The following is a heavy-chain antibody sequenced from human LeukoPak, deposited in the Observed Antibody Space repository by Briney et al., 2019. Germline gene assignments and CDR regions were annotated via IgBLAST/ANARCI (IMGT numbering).Heavy chain of an antibody. D-gene: IGHD6-13*01. CDR1: GGSISSYY. CDR2: IYYSGST. V-gene: IGHV4-59*01. Sequence: PSETLSLTCTVSGGSISSYYWSWIGQPPGKGLEWIGYIYYSGSTNYNPSLKSRVTISVDTSKNQFSLKLSSVTAADTAVYYCARARIAAAGNNYYYGMDVWGQGTTVTVSS. J-gene: IGHJ6*02. CDR3: ARARIAAAGNNYYYGMDV.